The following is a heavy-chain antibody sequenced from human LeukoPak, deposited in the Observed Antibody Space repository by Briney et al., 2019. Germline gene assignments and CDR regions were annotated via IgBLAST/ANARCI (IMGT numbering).Heavy chain of an antibody. CDR1: GFTFDDYA. CDR3: AKDRRNYVEYGMDV. Sequence: GGSLRLSCAASGFTFDDYAMHWVRQAPGKGLEWVSGINWNSGSIGYADSVKGRFTISRDNAKNSLYLQMNSLRAEDTALYYCAKDRRNYVEYGMDVWGQGTTVTVSS. D-gene: IGHD3-16*01. CDR2: INWNSGSI. J-gene: IGHJ6*02. V-gene: IGHV3-9*01.